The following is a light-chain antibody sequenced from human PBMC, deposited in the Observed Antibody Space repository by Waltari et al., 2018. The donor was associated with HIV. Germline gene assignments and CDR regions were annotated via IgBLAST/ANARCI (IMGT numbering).Light chain of an antibody. CDR2: WAS. CDR3: QQFYSSPRT. J-gene: IGKJ4*01. V-gene: IGKV4-1*01. CDR1: QSILYSSNNKNY. Sequence: DIVMTQSPDSLAVSLGERATINCKSSQSILYSSNNKNYLTWYQQKPGQPPKLRIYWASTRESGVPDRFNGSGSGTDFTLTISSLQTEDVAVYYCQQFYSSPRTFGGGTKVEIK.